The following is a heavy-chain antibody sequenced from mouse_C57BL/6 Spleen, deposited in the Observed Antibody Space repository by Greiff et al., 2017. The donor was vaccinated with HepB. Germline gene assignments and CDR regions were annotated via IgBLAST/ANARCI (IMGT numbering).Heavy chain of an antibody. CDR3: ARRRVYYYGSSYGYYAMDY. V-gene: IGHV5-6*02. Sequence: EVKLMESGGDLVKPGGSLKLSCAASGFTFSSYGMSWVRQTPDKRLEWVATISSGGSYTYYPDSVKGRFTISRDNAKNTLYLQMSSLKSEDTAMYYCARRRVYYYGSSYGYYAMDYWGQGTSVTVSS. J-gene: IGHJ4*01. CDR1: GFTFSSYG. D-gene: IGHD1-1*01. CDR2: ISSGGSYT.